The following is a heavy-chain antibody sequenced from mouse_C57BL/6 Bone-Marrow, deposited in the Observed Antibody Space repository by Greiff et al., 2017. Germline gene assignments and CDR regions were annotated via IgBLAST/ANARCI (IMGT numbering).Heavy chain of an antibody. Sequence: VKLQQPGTELVQPGASVTLSCKASGYTFTSYWMHWVKQWPGQGLEWIGNINPRNGGANYNEKFKSKATLTVDKATSTAYMQLSSLTSEDSAVYNCARYYYGSSGGFAYWGQGTLVTVSA. CDR3: ARYYYGSSGGFAY. D-gene: IGHD1-1*01. V-gene: IGHV1-53*01. CDR2: INPRNGGA. CDR1: GYTFTSYW. J-gene: IGHJ3*01.